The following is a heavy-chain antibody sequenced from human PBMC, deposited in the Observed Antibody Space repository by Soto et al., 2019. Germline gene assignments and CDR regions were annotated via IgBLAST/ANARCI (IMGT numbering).Heavy chain of an antibody. CDR3: ARGGIQLSYAFDY. D-gene: IGHD5-18*01. J-gene: IGHJ4*02. Sequence: SETLSLTCSVSGTSVSNYYWSWIRQPAGKGLEHIGRIYTSGSTSYNPSLKGRVTMSMDTSQTQIYLNLTSVTAADAAVYYCARGGIQLSYAFDYWGQGIQVTVSS. V-gene: IGHV4-4*07. CDR2: IYTSGST. CDR1: GTSVSNYY.